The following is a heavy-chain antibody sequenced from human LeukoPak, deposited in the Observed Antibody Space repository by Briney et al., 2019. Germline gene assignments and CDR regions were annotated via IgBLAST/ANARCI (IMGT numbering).Heavy chain of an antibody. J-gene: IGHJ4*02. CDR2: ISYDGSNK. D-gene: IGHD3-10*01. Sequence: GGSLRLSCAASGFTFSSYGMHWVRQAPGKGLEWVAVISYDGSNKYYPDSVKGRFTISRDNSKNTLYLQMNSLRAEDTAVYYCANMDYYGSGSYYNPYWGQGTLVTVSS. CDR1: GFTFSSYG. CDR3: ANMDYYGSGSYYNPY. V-gene: IGHV3-30*18.